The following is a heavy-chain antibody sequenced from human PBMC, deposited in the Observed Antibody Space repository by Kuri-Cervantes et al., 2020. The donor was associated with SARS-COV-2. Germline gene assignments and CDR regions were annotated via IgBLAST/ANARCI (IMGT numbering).Heavy chain of an antibody. D-gene: IGHD2-2*01. Sequence: SVKVSCKASGGTFSSYAISWVRQAPGQGLEWMGGIIPIFGTANYAQKFQGRVTITADESTSTAYMELSSLRSEDTAVYYCARWHQLPQGPADYWGQGTLVTVLL. CDR2: IIPIFGTA. CDR1: GGTFSSYA. V-gene: IGHV1-69*13. J-gene: IGHJ4*02. CDR3: ARWHQLPQGPADY.